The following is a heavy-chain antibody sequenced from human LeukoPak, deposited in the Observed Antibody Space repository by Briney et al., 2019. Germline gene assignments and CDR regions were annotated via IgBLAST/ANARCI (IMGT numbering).Heavy chain of an antibody. CDR3: ARGGRLTGTTGLLDY. CDR2: INHSGST. D-gene: IGHD1-7*01. J-gene: IGHJ4*02. V-gene: IGHV4-34*01. CDR1: VGSFSCYY. Sequence: PSETLSLTCAVYVGSFSCYYWRWMRQPPGKGLEWIGEINHSGSTNYNPSLKSRVTISVDTSKNQFSLKLSSVTAADTAVYYCARGGRLTGTTGLLDYWGQGTLVTVSS.